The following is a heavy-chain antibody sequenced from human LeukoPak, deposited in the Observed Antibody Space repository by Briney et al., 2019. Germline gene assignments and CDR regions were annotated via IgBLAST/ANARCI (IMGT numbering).Heavy chain of an antibody. CDR1: GYTFTGYY. CDR3: ARDPRGYSYGYSDY. V-gene: IGHV1-2*06. Sequence: ASVKVSCKASGYTFTGYYMHWVRQAPGQGLEWMGRINPHSGGTNYAQKFQGRVTMTRDTSISTAYMELSRLRSDDTAVYYCARDPRGYSYGYSDYWGQGTLVTVSS. D-gene: IGHD5-18*01. J-gene: IGHJ4*02. CDR2: INPHSGGT.